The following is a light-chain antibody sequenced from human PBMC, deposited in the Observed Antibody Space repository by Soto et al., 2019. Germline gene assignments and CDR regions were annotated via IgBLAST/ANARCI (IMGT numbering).Light chain of an antibody. CDR1: QRISSR. Sequence: DIQMTQSPSTLSASVGESVTISCRASQRISSRLAWYQQKAVNAAKLLIYTASGLQSGVPSRLSGSGSGTECTHIISCLQPDDFAPYYCQQYASNPVTVGAGTKVDIK. V-gene: IGKV1-5*03. CDR3: QQYASNPVT. CDR2: TAS. J-gene: IGKJ4*01.